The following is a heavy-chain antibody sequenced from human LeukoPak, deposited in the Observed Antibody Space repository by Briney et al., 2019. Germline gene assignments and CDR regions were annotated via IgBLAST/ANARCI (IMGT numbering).Heavy chain of an antibody. Sequence: GGSLRLSCAPSGFTFSSYWVHCVRQARGKGLVWVARINSDGSRTSYADSVKGRLTISRDNAKKSLYVQMNSLRAEDTAVYYCACSPYSSPCFDPWGQGTLVTVSS. J-gene: IGHJ5*02. CDR3: ACSPYSSPCFDP. V-gene: IGHV3-74*01. D-gene: IGHD6-6*01. CDR1: GFTFSSYW. CDR2: INSDGSRT.